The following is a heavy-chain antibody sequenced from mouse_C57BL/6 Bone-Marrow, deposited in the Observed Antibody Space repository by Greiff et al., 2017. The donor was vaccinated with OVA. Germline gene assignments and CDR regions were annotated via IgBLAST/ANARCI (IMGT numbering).Heavy chain of an antibody. V-gene: IGHV2-9-1*01. CDR3: AREGVFITTVVRYFEG. D-gene: IGHD1-1*01. Sequence: QVQLQQSGPGLVAPSQSLSITCTVSGFSLTSYAISWVRQPPGKGLEWLGVIWPGGGTNYNSALKSRLSISTDNSKIQVFVKMNRRHTDDTARDYCAREGVFITTVVRYFEGWGTGTTVTVAS. J-gene: IGHJ1*03. CDR2: IWPGGGT. CDR1: GFSLTSYA.